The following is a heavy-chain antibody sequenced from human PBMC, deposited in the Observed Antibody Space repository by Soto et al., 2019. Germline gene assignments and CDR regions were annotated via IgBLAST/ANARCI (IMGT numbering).Heavy chain of an antibody. D-gene: IGHD2-2*01. CDR2: ISGSGAGT. CDR1: GFTFSTYA. CDR3: ATRRDASYYYYGMDV. V-gene: IGHV3-23*01. J-gene: IGHJ6*02. Sequence: EVPLLESGGGLVQPGGSLRLSCAASGFTFSTYAMSWVRQAPGKGLEWVSAISGSGAGTYYADSVKGRFTISRDNSKNTLFLQMNSLRAEDTAVYYCATRRDASYYYYGMDVWGQGTTVTVSS.